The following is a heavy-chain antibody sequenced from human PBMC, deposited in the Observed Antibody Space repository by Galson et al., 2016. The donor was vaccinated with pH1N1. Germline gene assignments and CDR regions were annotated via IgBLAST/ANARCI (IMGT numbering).Heavy chain of an antibody. D-gene: IGHD3-22*01. CDR3: ARVNTYDSSGYYPFDY. V-gene: IGHV1-2*06. Sequence: SVKVSCKASGYTFGSYAVHWVRQAPGHGLAWMGRINPNNGDTHYAQNFQGRVTMTRDTSISTAYMELNSLRSDDTAVYYCARVNTYDSSGYYPFDYWGQGTQVTVSS. CDR1: GYTFGSYA. J-gene: IGHJ4*02. CDR2: INPNNGDT.